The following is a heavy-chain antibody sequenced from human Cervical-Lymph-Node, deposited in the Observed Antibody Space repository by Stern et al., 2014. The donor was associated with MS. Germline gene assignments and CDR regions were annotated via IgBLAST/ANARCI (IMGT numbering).Heavy chain of an antibody. V-gene: IGHV3-72*01. CDR3: VRDNKFYGIDV. CDR1: GFPFTDHF. CDR2: SRNKASHYGT. D-gene: IGHD1/OR15-1a*01. J-gene: IGHJ6*02. Sequence: EVQLVQSGGGLVQPGGSLRLSCAVSGFPFTDHFIDWVRQAPGKGLEWVGRSRNKASHYGTEYAAAVKGRFTLSRDDSENSLSLQMNSLKTEDTAVYYCVRDNKFYGIDVWGQGTTVTVSS.